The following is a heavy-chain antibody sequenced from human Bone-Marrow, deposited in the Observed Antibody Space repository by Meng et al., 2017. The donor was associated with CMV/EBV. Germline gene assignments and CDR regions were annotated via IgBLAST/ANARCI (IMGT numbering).Heavy chain of an antibody. J-gene: IGHJ6*02. CDR2: INPNSGGT. CDR1: GYTFTGYY. CDR3: ATCPPKQWLGTYYYYYGMDV. V-gene: IGHV1-2*02. D-gene: IGHD6-19*01. Sequence: ASVKVSCKASGYTFTGYYMHWVRQAPGQGLEWMGWINPNSGGTNYAQKFQGRVTMTRDTSISTAYMELSRLRSDDTAVYYCATCPPKQWLGTYYYYYGMDVSGQGTTVTVSS.